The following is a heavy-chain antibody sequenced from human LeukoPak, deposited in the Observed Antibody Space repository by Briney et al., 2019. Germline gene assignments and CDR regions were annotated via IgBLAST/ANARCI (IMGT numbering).Heavy chain of an antibody. V-gene: IGHV3-43*02. J-gene: IGHJ4*02. CDR1: GFTFDDYT. CDR2: ISGDSGTT. CDR3: ARGRQRFFDY. Sequence: QAGGSLRLSCAASGFTFDDYTMHWVRQDPGKGLEWVSLISGDSGTTYYVDSVKGRFTISRDNNKNSLHLEMHGLRSEDAGLYHCARGRQRFFDYWGQGTLVTLSS.